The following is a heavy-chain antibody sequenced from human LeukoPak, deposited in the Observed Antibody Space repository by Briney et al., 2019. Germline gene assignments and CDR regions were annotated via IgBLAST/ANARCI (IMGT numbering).Heavy chain of an antibody. CDR3: ARTIYYYGMDV. J-gene: IGHJ6*02. V-gene: IGHV4-59*01. CDR2: IYYSGST. D-gene: IGHD3-10*01. Sequence: SETLSLTCTVSGGSISSYYWSRIRQPPGKGLEWIGYIYYSGSTNYNPSLKSRVTISVDTSKNQFSLKLSSVTAADTAVYYCARTIYYYGMDVWGQGTTVTVSS. CDR1: GGSISSYY.